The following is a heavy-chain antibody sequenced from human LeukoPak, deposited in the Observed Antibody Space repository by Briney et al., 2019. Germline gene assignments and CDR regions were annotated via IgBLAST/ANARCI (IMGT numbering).Heavy chain of an antibody. V-gene: IGHV1-2*02. J-gene: IGHJ4*02. CDR2: INPNSGGT. CDR1: GYTFTGYY. D-gene: IGHD1-26*01. CDR3: VRDASHAPMWELLNY. Sequence: RASVKVSCKASGYTFTGYYMHWARQAPGQGLEWMGWINPNSGGTNYAQKFQGRVTMTRDTSISTAYMELSRLRSDDTAVYYCVRDASHAPMWELLNYWGQGTLVTVSS.